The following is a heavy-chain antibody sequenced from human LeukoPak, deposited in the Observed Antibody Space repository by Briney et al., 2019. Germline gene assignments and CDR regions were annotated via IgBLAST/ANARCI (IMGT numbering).Heavy chain of an antibody. CDR1: GGSISSYY. V-gene: IGHV4-4*07. CDR2: IYNTGST. J-gene: IGHJ3*02. CDR3: ARMQRVGAFDI. Sequence: SETLSLTCTVSGGSISSYYWSWIRQPAGKGLEWIGRIYNTGSTNYNPSLKSRVTISVDTSKNQFSLKLSSVTAADTAVYYCARMQRVGAFDIWGQGTMVTVSS.